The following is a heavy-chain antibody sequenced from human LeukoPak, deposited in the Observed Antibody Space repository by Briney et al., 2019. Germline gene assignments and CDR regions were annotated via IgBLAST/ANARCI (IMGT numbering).Heavy chain of an antibody. Sequence: PSETLSLTCAVYGGSFSGYYWSWIRQPPGKGLEWIGEINHSGSTNYNPSLKSRVTISVDTSKNQFSLKLSSVTAADTAVYYCARHLDSSGYLAPYYFDYWGQGTLVTVSS. V-gene: IGHV4-34*01. CDR2: INHSGST. D-gene: IGHD3-22*01. J-gene: IGHJ4*02. CDR1: GGSFSGYY. CDR3: ARHLDSSGYLAPYYFDY.